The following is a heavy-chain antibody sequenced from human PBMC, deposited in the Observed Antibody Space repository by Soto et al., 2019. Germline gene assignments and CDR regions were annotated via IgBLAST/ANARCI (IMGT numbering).Heavy chain of an antibody. J-gene: IGHJ4*02. V-gene: IGHV2-5*02. CDR3: ATLTGSL. CDR2: VYWDDDK. Sequence: ITLKESGPPLVKPTQTLTLTCSFSGFSLTANGVGVGWVRQPPGLALEWLAMVYWDDDKHYSASLRSRLSINKDTSKSQVVLTMTNMDPVDTGTYYCATLTGSLWGQGALVTVSS. CDR1: GFSLTANGVG. D-gene: IGHD3-9*01.